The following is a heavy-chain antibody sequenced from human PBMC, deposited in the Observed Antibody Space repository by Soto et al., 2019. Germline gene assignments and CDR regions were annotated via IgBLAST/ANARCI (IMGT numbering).Heavy chain of an antibody. J-gene: IGHJ5*02. CDR1: GGSFSGYY. Sequence: QVQLQQWGAGLLKPSETLSLTCAVYGGSFSGYYWSWIRQPPGKGLEWIGEINHSGSTNYNPSLKSRVNISVDTSKNQFSLKLSSVTAADTAVYYCARASDYCSSTSCRHSWFDPWGQGTLVTVSS. CDR2: INHSGST. CDR3: ARASDYCSSTSCRHSWFDP. V-gene: IGHV4-34*01. D-gene: IGHD2-2*01.